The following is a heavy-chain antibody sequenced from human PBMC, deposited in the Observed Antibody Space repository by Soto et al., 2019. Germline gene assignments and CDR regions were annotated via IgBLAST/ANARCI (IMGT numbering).Heavy chain of an antibody. Sequence: KQSQTLSLTCAISGDSVSSNSAAWNWIRQSPSRGLEWLGRTYYRSKWYNDYAVSVKSRITINPDTSKNQFSLQLNSVTPEDTAVYYCAREGGYSGYDSLYWYFDLWGRGTLVTVSS. CDR1: GDSVSSNSAA. CDR3: AREGGYSGYDSLYWYFDL. V-gene: IGHV6-1*01. D-gene: IGHD5-12*01. CDR2: TYYRSKWYN. J-gene: IGHJ2*01.